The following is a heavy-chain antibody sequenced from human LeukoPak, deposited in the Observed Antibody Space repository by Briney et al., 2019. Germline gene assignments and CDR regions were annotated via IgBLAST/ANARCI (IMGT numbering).Heavy chain of an antibody. J-gene: IGHJ4*02. D-gene: IGHD1-26*01. CDR1: GYSFTNYW. CDR2: IYPGDSDA. CDR3: ARRRDLYSGSYYPFDY. V-gene: IGHV5-51*01. Sequence: AESLKISCKGSGYSFTNYWIGWVRQMPGKGLKWMGIIYPGDSDARYSPSFQGQVTISADKSISTAYLQWSSLKASDTAMYYCARRRDLYSGSYYPFDYWGQGTLVTVSS.